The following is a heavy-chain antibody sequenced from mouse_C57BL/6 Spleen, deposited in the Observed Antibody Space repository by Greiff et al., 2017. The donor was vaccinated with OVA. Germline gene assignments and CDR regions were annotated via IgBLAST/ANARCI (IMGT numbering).Heavy chain of an antibody. J-gene: IGHJ2*01. D-gene: IGHD1-1*01. CDR2: IDPNSGGT. Sequence: VQLQQPGAELVKPGASVKLSCKASGYTFTSYWMHWVKQRPGRGLEWIGRIDPNSGGTKYNEKFKSKATLTVDKPSSTAYIQLSSLTSEDSAVYYCARDWYYGSSFWGQGTTLTVSS. V-gene: IGHV1-72*01. CDR1: GYTFTSYW. CDR3: ARDWYYGSSF.